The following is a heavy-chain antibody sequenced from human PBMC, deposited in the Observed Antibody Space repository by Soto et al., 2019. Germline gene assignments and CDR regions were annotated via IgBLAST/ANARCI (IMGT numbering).Heavy chain of an antibody. Sequence: GESLKISCAASGFTFSSYDMHWVRQAPGKGLEWVAVISYDESNKYYADSVKGRFTISRDNSKNTLYLQMNSLRAEDTAVYYCAKDRAPTVTTYFDYWGRGTLVTVSS. CDR3: AKDRAPTVTTYFDY. J-gene: IGHJ4*02. V-gene: IGHV3-30*18. CDR1: GFTFSSYD. CDR2: ISYDESNK. D-gene: IGHD4-17*01.